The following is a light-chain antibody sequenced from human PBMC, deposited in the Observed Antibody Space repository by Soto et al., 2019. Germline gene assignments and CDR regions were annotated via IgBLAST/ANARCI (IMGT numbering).Light chain of an antibody. J-gene: IGKJ1*01. CDR2: EAS. Sequence: AIQLTQSPSSLSASVGDRVTITCRASQGIRSSLAWFQQKAGNPPKVLIYEASVLETGISSRFSGSGSGTDFTLSISSLQPEDFATYYCQQFNSYPWTFGRGTTVEVK. V-gene: IGKV1-13*02. CDR3: QQFNSYPWT. CDR1: QGIRSS.